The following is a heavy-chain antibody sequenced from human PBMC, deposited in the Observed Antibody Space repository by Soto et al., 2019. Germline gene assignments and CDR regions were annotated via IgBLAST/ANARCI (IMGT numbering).Heavy chain of an antibody. J-gene: IGHJ6*02. CDR2: ISYDGSNK. CDR1: GFTFSSYA. Sequence: GGSPRLSCAASGFTFSSYAMHWVRQAPGKGLEWVAVISYDGSNKYYADSVKGRFTISRDNSKNTLYLQINSLRAEDTAVYYCAKANREQYYYDSNGYYYYYYGMDVWGQGTTVTVSS. D-gene: IGHD3-22*01. CDR3: AKANREQYYYDSNGYYYYYYGMDV. V-gene: IGHV3-30*04.